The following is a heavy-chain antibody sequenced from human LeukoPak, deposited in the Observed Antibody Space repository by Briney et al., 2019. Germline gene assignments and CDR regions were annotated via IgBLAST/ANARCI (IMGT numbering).Heavy chain of an antibody. CDR1: GYPFTDYY. J-gene: IGHJ4*02. CDR2: INPDNGGT. Sequence: ASVKVSCKASGYPFTDYYIHWGPQAPGQGLEWIGWINPDNGGTSYAQKFQGRVTMTRDTSISTAYMELSSLTSDDTAMYYCARPPGRDGYNRYDYWGQGTLVTVSS. V-gene: IGHV1-2*02. D-gene: IGHD5-24*01. CDR3: ARPPGRDGYNRYDY.